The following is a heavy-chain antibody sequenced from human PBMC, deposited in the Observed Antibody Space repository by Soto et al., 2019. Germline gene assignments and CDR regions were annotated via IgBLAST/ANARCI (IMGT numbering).Heavy chain of an antibody. CDR2: ISTSSSNI. J-gene: IGHJ6*03. CDR3: GRDTSTGNYYLDV. D-gene: IGHD2-2*01. V-gene: IGHV3-48*01. Sequence: EVQLVESGGGLVQPGGSLRLSCAASGFSFSYYGMNWVRQAPGKGLEWVSYISTSSSNIYYADSVKGRFTISRHNAKNSLSLQMNSMRAADKAVYYCGRDTSTGNYYLDVWGQGTTVTVSS. CDR1: GFSFSYYG.